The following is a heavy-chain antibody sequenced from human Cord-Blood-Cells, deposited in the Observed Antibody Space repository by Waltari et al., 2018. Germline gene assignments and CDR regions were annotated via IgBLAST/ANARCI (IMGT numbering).Heavy chain of an antibody. D-gene: IGHD6-6*01. V-gene: IGHV4-59*01. Sequence: QVQLQESGQGLVKPSETLSLTCTVSGGSISSYYWSWIRQPPGKGLEWIVYIYYSGSTNDHPSLQGRVTISVDTSNNWFSLKLSSVTAADTAVYYCARDLDSSSGWYFDLWGRGTLVTVSS. CDR2: IYYSGST. CDR1: GGSISSYY. CDR3: ARDLDSSSGWYFDL. J-gene: IGHJ2*01.